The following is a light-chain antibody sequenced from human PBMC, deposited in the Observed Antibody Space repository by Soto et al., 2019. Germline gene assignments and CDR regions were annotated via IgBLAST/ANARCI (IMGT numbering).Light chain of an antibody. CDR3: QQYNNWPPPT. J-gene: IGKJ4*01. V-gene: IGKV3-15*01. Sequence: EIVMTQSPATLSVSPGERATLSCRASQSVSSNLAWDQQKPGQAPRLLIYGASTRATGIPARFSGSGSGTEFTLTISSLQSEDFAVYYCQQYNNWPPPTFGGGTKVEIK. CDR1: QSVSSN. CDR2: GAS.